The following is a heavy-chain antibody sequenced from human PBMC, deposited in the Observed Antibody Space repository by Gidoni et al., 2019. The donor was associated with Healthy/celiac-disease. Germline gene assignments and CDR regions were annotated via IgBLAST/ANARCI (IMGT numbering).Heavy chain of an antibody. CDR3: ARERCSSTSCYTDYYYGMDV. Sequence: EVQLVESGGGLVKPGGSLRLSCAASGFTFSSHSMNWVRQAPGKGLEWVSSISSSSSYIYYADSVKGRFTISRDNAKNSLYLQMNSLRAEDTAVYYCARERCSSTSCYTDYYYGMDVWGQGTTVTVSS. J-gene: IGHJ6*02. CDR2: ISSSSSYI. V-gene: IGHV3-21*01. D-gene: IGHD2-2*02. CDR1: GFTFSSHS.